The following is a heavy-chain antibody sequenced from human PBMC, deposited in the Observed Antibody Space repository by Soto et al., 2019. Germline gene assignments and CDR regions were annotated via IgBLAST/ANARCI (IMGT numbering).Heavy chain of an antibody. Sequence: EVQLLESGGGLVQPGGSLRLSCAASGFTFSSYAMSWVRQAPGKGLEWVSAISGSGGSTYYADSVKGRFTISRDNSKNTLYLQMNSLRAEDTAVYYFAKQLVSSWYYYYYGMDVWGQGTTVTVSS. CDR1: GFTFSSYA. CDR3: AKQLVSSWYYYYYGMDV. J-gene: IGHJ6*02. D-gene: IGHD6-13*01. V-gene: IGHV3-23*01. CDR2: ISGSGGST.